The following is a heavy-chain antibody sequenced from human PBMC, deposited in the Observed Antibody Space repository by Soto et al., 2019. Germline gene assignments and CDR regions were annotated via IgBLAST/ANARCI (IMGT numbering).Heavy chain of an antibody. Sequence: QLQLQESGSGLVKPSQTLSLTCDVSGDSISIGGYSWNWLRQPPGKGLQWIGYIYHGGSTYYNPSLKSRVIISVHRSKNHFSLNLTSVTAADTAVYYCARASRLGYRFFDNWGQGILVTVSS. CDR2: IYHGGST. CDR1: GDSISIGGYS. J-gene: IGHJ4*02. CDR3: ARASRLGYRFFDN. V-gene: IGHV4-30-2*01. D-gene: IGHD5-12*01.